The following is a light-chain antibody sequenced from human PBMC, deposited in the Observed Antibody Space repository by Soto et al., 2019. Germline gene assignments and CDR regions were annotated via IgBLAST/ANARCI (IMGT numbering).Light chain of an antibody. Sequence: DIQMTQSPSSMSASVGYRFNITFRAMQGISNYLAWFQLKPGKVPKRLIYAASTLQSGVPSRFSGSGSGTEFTLTISSLQPEDFATYYCLRHDLYPWPFGQGTKVDIK. CDR1: QGISNY. J-gene: IGKJ1*01. V-gene: IGKV1-17*03. CDR2: AAS. CDR3: LRHDLYPWP.